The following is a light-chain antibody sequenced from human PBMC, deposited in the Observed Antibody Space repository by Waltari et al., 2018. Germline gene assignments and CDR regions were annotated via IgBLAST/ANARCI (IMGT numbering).Light chain of an antibody. Sequence: DIVMTQSPDSLTVSLGERATINCKSSQNVVNSANNKISLAWYQQKPGQSPQLPIYWASIRESGVPDRFSGSGSATDFTLTISSLQAEDVAVYYCQQYYRVPFTFGPGTRVEIK. CDR1: QNVVNSANNKIS. CDR2: WAS. V-gene: IGKV4-1*01. CDR3: QQYYRVPFT. J-gene: IGKJ3*01.